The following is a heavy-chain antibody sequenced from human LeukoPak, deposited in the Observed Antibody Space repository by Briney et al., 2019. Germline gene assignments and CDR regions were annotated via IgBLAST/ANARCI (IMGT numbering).Heavy chain of an antibody. V-gene: IGHV3-21*01. CDR2: ISSTSLYL. D-gene: IGHD3-22*01. J-gene: IGHJ4*02. Sequence: PGGSLRLSCAASGFTFSYYSMNWVRQAPGKGLEWVSSISSTSLYLYYADSVKGRFTISRDNAKNSLYLQMNSLRAEDTAVYYCARDSAGDSLDYWGQGTLVTVSS. CDR1: GFTFSYYS. CDR3: ARDSAGDSLDY.